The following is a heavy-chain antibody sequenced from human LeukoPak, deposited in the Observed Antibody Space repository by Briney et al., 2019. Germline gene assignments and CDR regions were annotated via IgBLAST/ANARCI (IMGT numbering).Heavy chain of an antibody. CDR1: GFTFSSYS. J-gene: IGHJ4*02. D-gene: IGHD7-27*01. V-gene: IGHV3-21*01. Sequence: GGSLRLSCAASGFTFSSYSMNWVRQAPGKGLEWVSSISSSSSYIYYADSVKGRFTTSRDNAKNSLYLQMNSLRAEDTAVYYCAREGTGDELDYWGQGTLVTVSS. CDR2: ISSSSSYI. CDR3: AREGTGDELDY.